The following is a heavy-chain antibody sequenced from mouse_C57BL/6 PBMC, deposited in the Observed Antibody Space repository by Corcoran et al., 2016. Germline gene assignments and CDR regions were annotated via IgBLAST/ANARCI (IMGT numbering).Heavy chain of an antibody. D-gene: IGHD2-4*01. V-gene: IGHV1-26*01. CDR1: GYTFTDYY. J-gene: IGHJ3*01. CDR3: ARYDYDYDEGTWFAY. CDR2: INPNNGGT. Sequence: EVQLQQSGPELVKPGASVKISCKASGYTFTDYYMNWVRQSHGKSLEWIGDINPNNGGTSYNQKFKGKATLTVDKSSSTAYMELRSLTSEDSAVYYCARYDYDYDEGTWFAYWGQGTLVTVSA.